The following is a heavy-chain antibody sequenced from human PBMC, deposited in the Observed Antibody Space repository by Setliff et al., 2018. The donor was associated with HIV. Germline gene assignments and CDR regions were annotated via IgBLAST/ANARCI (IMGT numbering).Heavy chain of an antibody. V-gene: IGHV3-23*01. CDR3: AGESSIAVAGNLRYLDY. D-gene: IGHD6-19*01. Sequence: GGSLRLSCAASGFTFSDYYMSWIRQAPGKGLEWVSGISGSAGTTYYADSVKGRFTISRDNSKNTLYLQMNSLRAEDTAVYYCAGESSIAVAGNLRYLDYWGQGTLVTVS. J-gene: IGHJ4*02. CDR1: GFTFSDYY. CDR2: ISGSAGTT.